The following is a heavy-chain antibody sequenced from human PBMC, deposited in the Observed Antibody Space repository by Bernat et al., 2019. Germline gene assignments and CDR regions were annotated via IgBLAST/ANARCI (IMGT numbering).Heavy chain of an antibody. CDR1: GFSLSTTGMC. CDR3: ARSDGSGSYYRDDWFDP. J-gene: IGHJ5*02. Sequence: QVTLRESGPALVKPTQTLTLTCTFSGFSLSTTGMCVSWIRQPPGKALEWLARIDWDDDKYYSTSLKTRLTISKDTSKNKVVITMTNMDPVDTATYYCARSDGSGSYYRDDWFDPWGQGTLVTASS. V-gene: IGHV2-70*15. D-gene: IGHD3-10*01. CDR2: IDWDDDK.